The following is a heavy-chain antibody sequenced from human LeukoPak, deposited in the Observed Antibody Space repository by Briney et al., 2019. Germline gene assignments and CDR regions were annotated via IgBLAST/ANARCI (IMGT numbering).Heavy chain of an antibody. J-gene: IGHJ4*02. CDR3: ARDSVDIAGMIGMTY. CDR1: GYTLTTYA. V-gene: IGHV7-4-1*02. Sequence: GASVKVSCKASGYTLTTYAMNWVRQAPGQGLEWMGRINTNTGNPTSAQGFTGRFVFFLDTSVSTAYLQISSLKAEDTAVYYCARDSVDIAGMIGMTYWGQGTLVTVSS. CDR2: INTNTGNP. D-gene: IGHD2-2*03.